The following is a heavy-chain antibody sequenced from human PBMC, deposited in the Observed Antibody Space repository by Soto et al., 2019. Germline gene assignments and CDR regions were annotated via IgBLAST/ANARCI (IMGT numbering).Heavy chain of an antibody. CDR1: GGTFSSYA. CDR3: ARGIVVVVAANYYGMDV. CDR2: IIPIFGTA. D-gene: IGHD2-15*01. J-gene: IGHJ6*02. V-gene: IGHV1-69*12. Sequence: QVKLVQSGAEVKKPGSSVKVSCKASGGTFSSYAISWVRQAPGQGLEWMGGIIPIFGTANYAQKFQGRVTITADESTSTAYIELSSLRSEDTAVYYCARGIVVVVAANYYGMDVWGQGTTVTVSS.